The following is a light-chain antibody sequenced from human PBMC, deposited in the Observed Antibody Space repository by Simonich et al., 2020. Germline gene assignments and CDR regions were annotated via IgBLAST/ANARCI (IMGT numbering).Light chain of an antibody. CDR1: QSVSSY. CDR2: EAS. CDR3: QQRSNWTWT. V-gene: IGKV3-11*01. Sequence: EILLTQSLTTLSLSPGERATLSCRASQSVSSYLAWYQQKPGQAPRLLIYEASNRATGIPARFSGSGSGTDFTLTISSLEPEDFAVYYCQQRSNWTWTFVQGTKVEI. J-gene: IGKJ1*01.